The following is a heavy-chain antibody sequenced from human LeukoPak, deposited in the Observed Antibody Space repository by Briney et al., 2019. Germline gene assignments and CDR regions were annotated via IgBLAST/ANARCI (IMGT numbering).Heavy chain of an antibody. Sequence: MSSETLSLTCTVSGGSISSHYWSWIRQPPGKGLEWIGYIYYSGSTNYNPSLKSRVTISVDTSKNQFSLKLSSVTAADTAVYYCARTIAAAGYYYYMDVWGKGTTVTVSS. V-gene: IGHV4-59*11. CDR2: IYYSGST. J-gene: IGHJ6*03. CDR1: GGSISSHY. CDR3: ARTIAAAGYYYYMDV. D-gene: IGHD6-13*01.